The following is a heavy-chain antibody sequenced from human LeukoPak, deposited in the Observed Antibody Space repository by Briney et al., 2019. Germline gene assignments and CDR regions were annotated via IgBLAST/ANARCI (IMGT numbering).Heavy chain of an antibody. V-gene: IGHV3-30*02. D-gene: IGHD5-12*01. CDR3: AKGGWDIVAREGYFDY. Sequence: GGSLRLSCAASGFTFSSYGMHWVRQAPGKGLEWVAFIRYDGSNKYYADSVKGRFTISRDNSKNTLYLQMNSLRAEDTAVYYCAKGGWDIVAREGYFDYWGQGTLVTVSS. CDR1: GFTFSSYG. J-gene: IGHJ4*02. CDR2: IRYDGSNK.